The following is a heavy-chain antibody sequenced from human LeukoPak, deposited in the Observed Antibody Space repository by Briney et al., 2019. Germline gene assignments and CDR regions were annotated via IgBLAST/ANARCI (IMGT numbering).Heavy chain of an antibody. D-gene: IGHD2-2*03. V-gene: IGHV3-74*01. Sequence: PGGSLRLSCAASGFTFSNHWMNWVRQAPGKGLKWVSHINVDGSGTDYADSVKGRFTISRDNARNTLYLQMNSLRAEDTAVYYCVRDGSGPPSFDLWGQGNLVAVSS. CDR2: INVDGSGT. CDR3: VRDGSGPPSFDL. J-gene: IGHJ5*02. CDR1: GFTFSNHW.